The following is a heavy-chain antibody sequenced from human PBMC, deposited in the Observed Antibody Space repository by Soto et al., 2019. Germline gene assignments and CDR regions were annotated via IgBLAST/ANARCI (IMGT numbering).Heavy chain of an antibody. CDR1: GFTFSTYG. Sequence: VQLLESGGGLVQWGGSLRLSCVTSGFTFSTYGMTWVRQAPGKGLEWVSYGGSGGSRYYAESVKGRFTISRDNSKNTRSLEMNSLRAEDTATYYCVKFRGRAYPYYYMDVWGKGTTVTVSS. CDR2: YGGSGGSR. V-gene: IGHV3-23*01. J-gene: IGHJ6*03. D-gene: IGHD3-10*01. CDR3: VKFRGRAYPYYYMDV.